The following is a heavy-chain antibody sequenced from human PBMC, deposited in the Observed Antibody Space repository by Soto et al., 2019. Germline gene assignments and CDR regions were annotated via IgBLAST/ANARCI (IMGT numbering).Heavy chain of an antibody. CDR2: ISYDGSNK. J-gene: IGHJ4*02. Sequence: QVQLVESGGGVVQPGRSLRLSCAASGFTFSSYAMHWVRQAPGKGLEWVAVISYDGSNKYYADSVKGRFTNSRDNSKNTLYLQMNSLRAEDTAVYYCARDQAAAGTGSFDYWGQGTLVTVSS. CDR3: ARDQAAAGTGSFDY. CDR1: GFTFSSYA. V-gene: IGHV3-30-3*01. D-gene: IGHD6-13*01.